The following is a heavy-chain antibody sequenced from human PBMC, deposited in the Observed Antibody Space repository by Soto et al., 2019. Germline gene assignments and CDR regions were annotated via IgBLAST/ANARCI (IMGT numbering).Heavy chain of an antibody. CDR3: ATNGRGYCSGGSCEFGDY. CDR1: GGTFSSYA. CDR2: IIPIFGTA. J-gene: IGHJ4*02. V-gene: IGHV1-69*01. Sequence: QVQLVQSGAEVKKPGSSVKVSCKASGGTFSSYAISWVRQAPGQGLEWMGGIIPIFGTANYAQKFQGRVTITADEYTSTAYMELSSLRSEDTAVYYCATNGRGYCSGGSCEFGDYWGQGTLVTVSS. D-gene: IGHD2-15*01.